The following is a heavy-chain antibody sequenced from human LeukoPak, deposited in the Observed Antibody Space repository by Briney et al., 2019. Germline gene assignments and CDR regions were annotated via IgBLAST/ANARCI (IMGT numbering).Heavy chain of an antibody. V-gene: IGHV2-5*01. J-gene: IGHJ4*02. Sequence: SGPTLVKPTQTLTLTCTLSGFSLSTSGVGVGWIRQPQGKALEWLALIFSNDDKRYSPSLKTRLNITKDTSKNQVVLTMTNMDPVDTATYSCAHSVIVGSTLGYFDYWGQGTLVTVSS. D-gene: IGHD1-26*01. CDR1: GFSLSTSGVG. CDR3: AHSVIVGSTLGYFDY. CDR2: IFSNDDK.